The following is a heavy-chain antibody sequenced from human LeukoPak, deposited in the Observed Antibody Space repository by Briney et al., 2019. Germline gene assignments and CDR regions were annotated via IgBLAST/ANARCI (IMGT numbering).Heavy chain of an antibody. J-gene: IGHJ4*02. CDR3: ARHDSFIPY. V-gene: IGHV3-23*01. D-gene: IGHD5-18*01. CDR2: ISDNEGST. Sequence: GGSLRLSCAASGFTFNYYAMSWVRQAPGKGLEWVSGISDNEGSTYCTDSVKGRFTISRDNTKHTVYLQMNNLRPDDTAVYFCARHDSFIPYWGQGTLVTVSS. CDR1: GFTFNYYA.